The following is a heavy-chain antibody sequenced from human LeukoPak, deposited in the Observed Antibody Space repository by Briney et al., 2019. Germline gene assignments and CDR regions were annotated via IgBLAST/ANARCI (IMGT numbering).Heavy chain of an antibody. CDR2: INHSGST. J-gene: IGHJ4*02. Sequence: SETLSLTCAVYGGSFSGYYWSWIRQPPGKGLEWIGEINHSGSTNYNPSLKSRVTISVDTSKNQFSLKLSSVTAADTAVYYCASRAYCSGGSCYNQKSDYWGQGTLVTVSS. CDR1: GGSFSGYY. D-gene: IGHD2-15*01. CDR3: ASRAYCSGGSCYNQKSDY. V-gene: IGHV4-34*01.